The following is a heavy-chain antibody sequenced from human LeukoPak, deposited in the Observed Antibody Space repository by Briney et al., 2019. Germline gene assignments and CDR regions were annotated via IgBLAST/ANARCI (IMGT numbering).Heavy chain of an antibody. CDR1: GFTFSSYE. CDR3: AREEVGAIDI. D-gene: IGHD1-26*01. Sequence: PGGSLRLSCAASGFTFSSYEMNWVRQAPGKGLEWVSYISSSGSTIYYADSVKGRFTVSRDNAKNSLYLQMNSLRAEDTALYHCAREEVGAIDIWGQGTMVTVSS. CDR2: ISSSGSTI. V-gene: IGHV3-48*03. J-gene: IGHJ3*02.